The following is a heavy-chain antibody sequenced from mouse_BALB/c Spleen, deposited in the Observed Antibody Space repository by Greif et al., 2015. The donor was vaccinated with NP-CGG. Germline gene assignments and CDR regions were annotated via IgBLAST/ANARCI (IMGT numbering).Heavy chain of an antibody. V-gene: IGHV5-6-5*01. CDR2: ISSGGST. CDR1: GFTFSSYA. CDR3: ARGYTTATAWFAY. D-gene: IGHD1-2*01. J-gene: IGHJ3*01. Sequence: EVHLVESGGGLVKPGGSLKLSCAASGFTFSSYAMSWVRQTPEKRLEWVASISSGGSTYYPDSVKGRFTISRDNARNILYLQMSSLRSEDTAMYYCARGYTTATAWFAYWGQGTLVTVSA.